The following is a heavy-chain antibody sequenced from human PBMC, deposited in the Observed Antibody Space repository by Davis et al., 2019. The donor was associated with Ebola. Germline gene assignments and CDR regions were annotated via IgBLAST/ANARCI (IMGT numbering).Heavy chain of an antibody. V-gene: IGHV3-7*03. CDR1: GFTFSSYW. Sequence: GGSLRLSCAASGFTFSSYWMSWVRQAPGKGLEWVANIKQDGSEKYYVDSVKGRFTISRDNAKNSLYLQMNSLRAEDTALYYCAKFKSVFYYGMDVWGKGTTVTVSS. J-gene: IGHJ6*04. CDR2: IKQDGSEK. CDR3: AKFKSVFYYGMDV.